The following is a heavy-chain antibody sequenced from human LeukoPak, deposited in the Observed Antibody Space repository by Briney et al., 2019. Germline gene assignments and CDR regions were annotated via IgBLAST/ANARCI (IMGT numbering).Heavy chain of an antibody. CDR2: IVVGSGNT. Sequence: ASVKVSCKASGFTFTSSAMQWVRQARGQRLEWIGWIVVGSGNTNYAQKFQERVTITRDMSTSTAYMYLSSLRSEDTAVYYCATAATHGLYHFDYWGQGTLVTVSS. D-gene: IGHD2-2*02. CDR3: ATAATHGLYHFDY. CDR1: GFTFTSSA. V-gene: IGHV1-58*02. J-gene: IGHJ4*02.